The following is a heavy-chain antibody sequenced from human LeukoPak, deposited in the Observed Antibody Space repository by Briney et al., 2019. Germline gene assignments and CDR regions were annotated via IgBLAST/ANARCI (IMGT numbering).Heavy chain of an antibody. J-gene: IGHJ6*03. V-gene: IGHV4-39*07. D-gene: IGHD2-2*02. Sequence: SETLSLTCAVSGDSISSNSYYWGWIRQPPGKGLEWIGSIYYSGSTYYNPSLKSRVTISVDTSKNQFSLKLSSVTAADTAVYYCARVGYCSSTSCYTEYYYYMDVWGKGTTVTISS. CDR3: ARVGYCSSTSCYTEYYYYMDV. CDR2: IYYSGST. CDR1: GDSISSNSYY.